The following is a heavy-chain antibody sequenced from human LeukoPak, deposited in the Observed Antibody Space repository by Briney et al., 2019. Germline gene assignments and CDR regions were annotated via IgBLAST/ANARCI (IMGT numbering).Heavy chain of an antibody. J-gene: IGHJ5*02. V-gene: IGHV3-30*02. CDR3: AKGDKMLTWRRTYNRFDP. D-gene: IGHD3-16*01. Sequence: PGGSLRRSCAASGVTFSSYGMHWVRQAPGKGLDCVAFIYHDGSNKYYADSVRGRFTISRDNSKNTLYLQMNSLRAEDTAVYFCAKGDKMLTWRRTYNRFDPWGQGTLVTVSS. CDR2: IYHDGSNK. CDR1: GVTFSSYG.